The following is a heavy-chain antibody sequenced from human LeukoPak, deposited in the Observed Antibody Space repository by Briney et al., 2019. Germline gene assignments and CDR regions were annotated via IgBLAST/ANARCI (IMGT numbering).Heavy chain of an antibody. CDR3: ARQYSGRHDY. V-gene: IGHV4-39*01. D-gene: IGHD1-26*01. CDR1: GGSISSSSYY. Sequence: SETLSLTCTVSGGSISSSSYYWGWIRQPPGKGLEWIGSIYYSGSTYYNPSLKSRVTISVDTSKNQFSLKLSSVTAADTAVYYCARQYSGRHDYWGQGTLDTVSS. J-gene: IGHJ4*02. CDR2: IYYSGST.